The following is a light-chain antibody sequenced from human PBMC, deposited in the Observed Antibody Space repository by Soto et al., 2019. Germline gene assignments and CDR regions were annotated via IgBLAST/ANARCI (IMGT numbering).Light chain of an antibody. CDR3: SSWTSSTTQV. CDR1: SSDVGGYNF. Sequence: QSALTQPASVSGSPGQSITISCTGTSSDVGGYNFVSWYQQHPGKAPKLRIYEVNNRPSGVSNRFSGSKSGNTASLTISGLQAEDEADYYCSSWTSSTTQVLGGGTKVTVL. J-gene: IGLJ3*02. CDR2: EVN. V-gene: IGLV2-14*01.